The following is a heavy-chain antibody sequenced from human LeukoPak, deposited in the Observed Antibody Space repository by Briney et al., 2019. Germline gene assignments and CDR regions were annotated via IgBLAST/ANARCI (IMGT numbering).Heavy chain of an antibody. J-gene: IGHJ4*02. CDR1: GYNFATSW. CDR2: IYPGDSDT. Sequence: GESLKISCKGSGYNFATSWIGLVRQMPGKGLEWMGIIYPGDSDTTYSPSFRGQVTISADKSISTAYLQWSSLKASDTAIYYCARHDYDSNGYYYLDYWGQGTPVTVSS. V-gene: IGHV5-51*01. CDR3: ARHDYDSNGYYYLDY. D-gene: IGHD3-22*01.